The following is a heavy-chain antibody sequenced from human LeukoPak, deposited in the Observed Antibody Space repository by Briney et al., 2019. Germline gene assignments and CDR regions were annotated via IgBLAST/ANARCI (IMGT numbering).Heavy chain of an antibody. CDR2: ISYDGSNK. Sequence: GGSLRLSCAASGFTFSSYAMHWVRQAPGKGLEWVAVISYDGSNKYYADSVKGRFTISRDNSKNTLYLQMNSLRAEDTAVYYCARDRVVGAFGFDYCGQGTLVTVSS. CDR3: ARDRVVGAFGFDY. CDR1: GFTFSSYA. D-gene: IGHD1-26*01. J-gene: IGHJ4*02. V-gene: IGHV3-30-3*01.